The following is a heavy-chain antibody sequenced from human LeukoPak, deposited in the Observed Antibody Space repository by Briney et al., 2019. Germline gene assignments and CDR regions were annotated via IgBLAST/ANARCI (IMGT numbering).Heavy chain of an antibody. J-gene: IGHJ4*02. Sequence: SETLSLTCTVSGGSISSSSYYGGWIRQPPGKGLEWIGTIYYSGSTYYNPSLKSRVTISVDTSKNQFSLKLSSVTAADTAVYYCARVGNQYCSGGSCYKQYYFDYWGQGTLVTVSS. CDR1: GGSISSSSYY. V-gene: IGHV4-39*07. CDR2: IYYSGST. D-gene: IGHD2-15*01. CDR3: ARVGNQYCSGGSCYKQYYFDY.